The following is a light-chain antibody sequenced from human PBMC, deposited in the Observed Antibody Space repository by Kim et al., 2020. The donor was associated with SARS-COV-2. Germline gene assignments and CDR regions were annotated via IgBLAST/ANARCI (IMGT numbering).Light chain of an antibody. V-gene: IGKV1-5*01. J-gene: IGKJ3*01. CDR3: QQYLSSAPSVS. CDR1: ENIDRW. Sequence: VGDRVTITCRASENIDRWLAWYQQKPGKAPKLLIYYVSSLESGVPSRFSGSGSWTEFTLTISSLQPDDFATYFCQQYLSSAPSVSFGAGTKVDIK. CDR2: YVS.